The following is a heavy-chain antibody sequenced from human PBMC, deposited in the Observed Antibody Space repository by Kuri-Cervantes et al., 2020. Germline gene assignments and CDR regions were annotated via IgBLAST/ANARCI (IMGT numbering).Heavy chain of an antibody. J-gene: IGHJ6*03. CDR3: ARHPGDPRYYYYYMDV. Sequence: GSLRLSCAVYGGSFTDYYWNWIRQPPGKGLEWIGEINHSGSTNYNPSLKSRVTISVDTSKNQFSLKLSSVTAADTAVYYCARHPGDPRYYYYYMDVWGKGTTVTVSS. D-gene: IGHD7-27*01. CDR1: GGSFTDYY. V-gene: IGHV4-34*01. CDR2: INHSGST.